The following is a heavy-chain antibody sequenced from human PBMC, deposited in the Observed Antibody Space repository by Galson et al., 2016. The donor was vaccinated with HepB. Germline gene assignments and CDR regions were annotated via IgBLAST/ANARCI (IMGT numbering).Heavy chain of an antibody. CDR3: SRQGLGLDALDI. J-gene: IGHJ3*02. V-gene: IGHV3-73*01. CDR2: IRSKANSYAT. Sequence: SLRLSCAASGFTFSGSSMHWVRQASGKGLEWVGRIRSKANSYATAYGASVKGRFTISRDDSKNTAFLQMNSLKTEDTAVYYCSRQGLGLDALDIWGQGTMVTVSS. CDR1: GFTFSGSS.